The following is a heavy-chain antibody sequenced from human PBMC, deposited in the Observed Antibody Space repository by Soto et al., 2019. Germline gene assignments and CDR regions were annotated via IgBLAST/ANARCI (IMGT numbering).Heavy chain of an antibody. CDR3: ARPPRDLWSGYSTYFDY. D-gene: IGHD3-3*01. V-gene: IGHV3-30-3*01. J-gene: IGHJ4*02. CDR1: GFPFSSYA. CDR2: ISYDGSIT. Sequence: PGGSLRLSCEGSGFPFSSYAIHWVRQTPGKGLEWVAVISYDGSITYYSDSVKGRFTISRDTPTNTVYLQLNGLRGDDTAVYYCARPPRDLWSGYSTYFDYWAQGTLVTVSS.